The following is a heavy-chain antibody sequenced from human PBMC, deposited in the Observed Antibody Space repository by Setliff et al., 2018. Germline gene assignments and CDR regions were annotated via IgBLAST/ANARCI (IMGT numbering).Heavy chain of an antibody. CDR1: GYTFNNYG. Sequence: ASVKVSCKASGYTFNNYGITRVRQAPGQGLEWMGWINNYSFKTTYPQKFLDRVTMTTDTFATTAYMELKNLRSDDTAVYYCARINFYVSSGYYYAPDFWGQGTLVTVSS. CDR3: ARINFYVSSGYYYAPDF. D-gene: IGHD3-22*01. CDR2: INNYSFKT. V-gene: IGHV1-18*01. J-gene: IGHJ4*02.